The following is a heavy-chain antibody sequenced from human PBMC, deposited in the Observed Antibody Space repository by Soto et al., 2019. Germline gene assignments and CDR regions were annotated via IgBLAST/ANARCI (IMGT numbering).Heavy chain of an antibody. D-gene: IGHD6-6*01. CDR2: IWYDGSNK. CDR3: ARDMLQLVGPVDV. CDR1: GFTFSSYG. Sequence: GGSLRLSCAASGFTFSSYGMHWVRQAPGKGLEWVAVIWYDGSNKYYADSVKGRFTISRDNSKNTLYLQMNSLRAEDTAVYYCARDMLQLVGPVDVWGKGTTVTVSS. V-gene: IGHV3-33*01. J-gene: IGHJ6*04.